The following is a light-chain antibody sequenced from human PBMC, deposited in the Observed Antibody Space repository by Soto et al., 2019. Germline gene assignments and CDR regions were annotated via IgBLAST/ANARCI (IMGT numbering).Light chain of an antibody. V-gene: IGKV3-15*01. CDR1: QSIRSN. J-gene: IGKJ1*01. CDR3: QQYNKWPWT. CDR2: GAS. Sequence: ETVMTQSPATLSVSPGEGATLSCRVSQSIRSNLAWYQQRPGQAPRLLMYGASTRADGIPARFTGSGSGTEFTLTISSLQSEDFAVYYCQQYNKWPWTFGPGTKVDIK.